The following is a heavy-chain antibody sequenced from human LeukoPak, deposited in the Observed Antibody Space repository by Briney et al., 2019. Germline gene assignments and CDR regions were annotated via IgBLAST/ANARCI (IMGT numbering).Heavy chain of an antibody. Sequence: SETLSLTCSVSGGSISSFYWSWIRQPPGKGLEWIGYIYYSGSTNYNPSVKSRVTISVDTSKNQFSPKLSSVTAADTAVYYCARGSGSFGYWGQGTLVTVSS. CDR3: ARGSGSFGY. CDR2: IYYSGST. CDR1: GGSISSFY. D-gene: IGHD3-10*01. V-gene: IGHV4-59*01. J-gene: IGHJ4*02.